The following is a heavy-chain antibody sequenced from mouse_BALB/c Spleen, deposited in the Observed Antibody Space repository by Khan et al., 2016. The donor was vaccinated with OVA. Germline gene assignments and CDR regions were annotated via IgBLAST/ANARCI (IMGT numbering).Heavy chain of an antibody. Sequence: QVQLQQPGAELVRPGVSVKISCKGSGYTFTDFTMHWVKQSHAKSLEWIGVISTYYGDATHNEKFKGKATLTVDKSSSTAYMELARLTSEDSAIYDGERGGGGDRFAYWGQGTLVTVSA. J-gene: IGHJ3*01. CDR3: ERGGGGDRFAY. V-gene: IGHV1S137*01. CDR2: ISTYYGDA. CDR1: GYTFTDFT.